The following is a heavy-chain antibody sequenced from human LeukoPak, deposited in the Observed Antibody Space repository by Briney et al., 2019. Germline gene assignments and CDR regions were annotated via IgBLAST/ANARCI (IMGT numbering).Heavy chain of an antibody. Sequence: ASVKVSCKASGYTFTGYHMHWVRQAPGQGLEWMGWINPNSGGTNYAQKFQGRVTMTRDTSISTAYMELSRLRSDDTAVYYCARDPTRIAARPNLNWFDPWGQGTLVTVSS. V-gene: IGHV1-2*02. CDR2: INPNSGGT. CDR3: ARDPTRIAARPNLNWFDP. CDR1: GYTFTGYH. J-gene: IGHJ5*02. D-gene: IGHD6-6*01.